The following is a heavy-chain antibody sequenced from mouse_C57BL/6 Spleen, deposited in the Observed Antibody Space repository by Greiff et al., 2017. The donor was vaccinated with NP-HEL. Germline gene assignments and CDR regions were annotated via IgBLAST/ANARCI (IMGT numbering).Heavy chain of an antibody. CDR1: GYTFTSYW. Sequence: VQLQQSGAELVKPGASVKLSCKASGYTFTSYWMHWVKQRPGRGLEWIGRIDPNRGGTKYNEKFKSKATLTVDKPSSTAYMQLSSLTSEDSAVYYCAREGWDAGFDYWGQGTTLTVSS. V-gene: IGHV1-72*01. CDR3: AREGWDAGFDY. J-gene: IGHJ2*01. D-gene: IGHD3-3*01. CDR2: IDPNRGGT.